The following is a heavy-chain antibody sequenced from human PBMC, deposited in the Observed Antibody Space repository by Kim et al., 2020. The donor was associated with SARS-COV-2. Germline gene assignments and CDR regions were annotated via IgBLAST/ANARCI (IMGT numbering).Heavy chain of an antibody. CDR3: ARDPGGLELQYGMDV. D-gene: IGHD1-7*01. CDR1: GGTFSSYA. Sequence: SVKVSCKAXGGTFSSYAISWVRQAPGQGLEWMGGIIPIFGTANYAQKFQGRVTITADESTSTAYMELSSLRSEDTAVYYCARDPGGLELQYGMDVWGQGTTVTVSS. CDR2: IIPIFGTA. J-gene: IGHJ6*02. V-gene: IGHV1-69*13.